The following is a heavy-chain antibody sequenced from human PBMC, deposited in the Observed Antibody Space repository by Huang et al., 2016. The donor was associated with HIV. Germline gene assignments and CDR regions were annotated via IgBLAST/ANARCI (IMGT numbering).Heavy chain of an antibody. CDR1: GDSISSGGYY. Sequence: QVQLQESGPGLVKPSQILSLTCTVSGDSISSGGYYWSCIRQPPGKGLEWIGYIYYRGSTYYIPSLKRRVTISVDTSKNQFALKLSSVTAADTAVYYCAREGKTGTWFDPWGQGTLVTVSS. CDR2: IYYRGST. J-gene: IGHJ5*02. D-gene: IGHD1-1*01. CDR3: AREGKTGTWFDP. V-gene: IGHV4-30-4*08.